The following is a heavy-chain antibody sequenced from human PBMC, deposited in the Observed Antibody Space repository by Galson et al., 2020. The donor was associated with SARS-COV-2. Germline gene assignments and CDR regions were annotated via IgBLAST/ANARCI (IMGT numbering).Heavy chain of an antibody. CDR3: APAPPYCSSTSGPSGCFDP. V-gene: IGHV1-24*01. J-gene: IGHJ5*02. CDR1: GYTLTELS. Sequence: ASVKVSCKVSGYTLTELSMHWVRQAPGKGLEWMGGFDPEDGETIYAQKFQGRVTMTEDTSTDTAYMELSSLRSEDTAVYYCAPAPPYCSSTSGPSGCFDPWGQGTLVTVSS. CDR2: FDPEDGET. D-gene: IGHD2-2*01.